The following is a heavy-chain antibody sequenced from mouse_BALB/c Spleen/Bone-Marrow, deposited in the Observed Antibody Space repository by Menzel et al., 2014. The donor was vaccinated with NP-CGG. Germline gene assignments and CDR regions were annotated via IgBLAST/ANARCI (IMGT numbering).Heavy chain of an antibody. V-gene: IGHV1-63*01. CDR1: GYAFTNYW. J-gene: IGHJ3*01. CDR3: ARLRGYSQAWFAY. Sequence: VKLVESGAELVRPGTSVKISCKASGYAFTNYWLGWVKQRPGHGLEWIGDIYPGSGNTYYNEKFKGKATLTADKSSSTAYMQLSSLTSEDSAVYFCARLRGYSQAWFAYWGQGTLVTVSA. D-gene: IGHD2-3*01. CDR2: IYPGSGNT.